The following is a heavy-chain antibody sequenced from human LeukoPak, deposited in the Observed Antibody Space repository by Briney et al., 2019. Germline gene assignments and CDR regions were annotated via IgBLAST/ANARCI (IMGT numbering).Heavy chain of an antibody. J-gene: IGHJ6*02. CDR1: GFTVCSNY. CDR3: ARGMTKVPTTVGLDV. CDR2: IYVGGHT. V-gene: IGHV3-53*01. Sequence: PGGSLRLSYAASGFTVCSNYMSWVRQPPGKGLEWVSVIYVGGHTHYSNSVKGRFTISRDSSKNTLYLEMNNLRAEDTAVYFCARGMTKVPTTVGLDVWGQGTTVTVSS. D-gene: IGHD4-17*01.